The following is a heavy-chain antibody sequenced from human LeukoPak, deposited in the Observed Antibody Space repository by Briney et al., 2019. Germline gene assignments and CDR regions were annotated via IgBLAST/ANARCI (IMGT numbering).Heavy chain of an antibody. V-gene: IGHV3-7*01. CDR2: IKPDGSEK. CDR3: ASGNYFDY. Sequence: GGSLRLSCSASGSSFSDSWMSWVRQAPGKGLECVANIKPDGSEKYYVDSVKGRFTVSRDNAKNSLFLQMNSLRAEDTAVYYCASGNYFDYWGQGTLVTVSS. J-gene: IGHJ4*02. CDR1: GSSFSDSW.